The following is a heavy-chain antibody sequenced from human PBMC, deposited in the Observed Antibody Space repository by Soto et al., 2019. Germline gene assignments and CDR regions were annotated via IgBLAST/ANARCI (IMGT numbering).Heavy chain of an antibody. V-gene: IGHV4-39*01. CDR2: IYYTGYT. CDR1: GGPISSSSYY. CDR3: ARSAIAIHWFFDV. J-gene: IGHJ2*01. Sequence: SETLSLTCTVSGGPISSSSYYWGWIRQAPWKGLEWLATIYYTGYTYHNPSLKSHVTISVDTSKNQFSLKLTSVTAADTALYYCARSAIAIHWFFDVWGRGXLVTVYS. D-gene: IGHD5-18*01.